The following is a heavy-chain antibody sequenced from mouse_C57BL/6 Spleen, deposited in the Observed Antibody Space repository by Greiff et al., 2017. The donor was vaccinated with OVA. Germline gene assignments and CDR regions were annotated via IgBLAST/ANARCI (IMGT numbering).Heavy chain of an antibody. CDR2: INPRNGGT. CDR1: GYTFTSYW. D-gene: IGHD1-1*01. CDR3: ARESVSSVAWFAY. Sequence: QVQLQQPGTELVKPGASVKLSCKASGYTFTSYWMHWVKQRPGQGLEWIGNINPRNGGTNYNEKFKSKATLTVDKSSSTAYMQLCSLTSEDSAVDYGARESVSSVAWFAYWGQGTLVTVSA. J-gene: IGHJ3*01. V-gene: IGHV1-53*01.